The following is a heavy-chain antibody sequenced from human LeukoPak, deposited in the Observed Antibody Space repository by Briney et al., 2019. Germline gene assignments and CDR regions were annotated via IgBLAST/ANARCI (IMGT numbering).Heavy chain of an antibody. V-gene: IGHV4-31*03. J-gene: IGHJ6*02. CDR1: GGSTSSGGYY. D-gene: IGHD3-10*01. CDR2: IYYSGST. Sequence: PSETLSLTCTVSGGSTSSGGYYWSWIRQHPGKGLEWIGYIYYSGSTYYNPSLKSRVTISVDTSKNQFSLKLSSVTAADTAVYYCARVNYYGSGTRYYYYYGMDVWGQGTTVTVSS. CDR3: ARVNYYGSGTRYYYYYGMDV.